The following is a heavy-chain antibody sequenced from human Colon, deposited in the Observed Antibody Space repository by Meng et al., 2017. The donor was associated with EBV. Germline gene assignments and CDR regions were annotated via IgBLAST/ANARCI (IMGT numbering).Heavy chain of an antibody. Sequence: QVKLVQSGAEVKKPGASVNVSCKASGYTFTRSAVHWVRQAPGQRPEWLGWINAGNGNTQYSQHFQGRVTFSRDTSANTAYMELNSLRSEDTAIYYCARGGRALSGSRLWDHWGQGTLVTSPQ. CDR1: GYTFTRSA. V-gene: IGHV1-3*01. CDR2: INAGNGNT. D-gene: IGHD2-2*01. CDR3: ARGGRALSGSRLWDH. J-gene: IGHJ4*02.